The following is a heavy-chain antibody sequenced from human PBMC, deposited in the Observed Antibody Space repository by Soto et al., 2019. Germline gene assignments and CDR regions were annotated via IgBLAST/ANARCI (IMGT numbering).Heavy chain of an antibody. Sequence: PGGSLRLSCAASGFTFSSYGMHWVRQAPGKGLEWVAVISYDGSNKYYADSVKGRFTISRDNSKNTLYLQMNSLRAEDTAVYYCAKDALLGIAAEAKTVDYWGQGTLVTVSS. D-gene: IGHD6-13*01. J-gene: IGHJ4*02. V-gene: IGHV3-30*18. CDR2: ISYDGSNK. CDR3: AKDALLGIAAEAKTVDY. CDR1: GFTFSSYG.